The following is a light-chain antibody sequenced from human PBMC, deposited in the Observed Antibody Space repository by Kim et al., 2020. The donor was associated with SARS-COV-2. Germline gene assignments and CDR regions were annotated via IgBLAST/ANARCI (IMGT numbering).Light chain of an antibody. Sequence: QSVLIQPPSASETPGQTVTISCSGSNSNIGNNFVNWYQQLPGAAPKLVFYRSHERPSGVPDRFSGSKSGTSTSLVISGVRSGDGGDYYCASWDDSLSGQVFGGGTKVTVL. J-gene: IGLJ3*02. CDR2: RSH. CDR3: ASWDDSLSGQV. CDR1: NSNIGNNF. V-gene: IGLV1-47*01.